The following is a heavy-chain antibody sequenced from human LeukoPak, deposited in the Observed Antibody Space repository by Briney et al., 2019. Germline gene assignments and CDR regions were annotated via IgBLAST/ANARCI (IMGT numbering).Heavy chain of an antibody. V-gene: IGHV3-23*01. J-gene: IGHJ4*02. CDR3: EKNVVFTRCFDS. Sequence: GGSLRLSCAASGFTFTNHAMSWVRQAPGKGLQWLAVISGGGRTTEYADSVKGRFTVSRDNSMNTLSLHMDSLRAEDTAIYYCEKNVVFTRCFDSWGQGTLVSVSS. CDR1: GFTFTNHA. D-gene: IGHD2-2*01. CDR2: ISGGGRTT.